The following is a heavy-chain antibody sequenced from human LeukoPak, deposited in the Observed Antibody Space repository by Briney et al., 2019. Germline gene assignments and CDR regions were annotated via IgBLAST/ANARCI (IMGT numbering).Heavy chain of an antibody. CDR3: ARDYYGLGSYPGYYYYYYMDV. CDR2: IYYSGST. V-gene: IGHV4-39*07. D-gene: IGHD3-10*01. CDR1: GGSISSSSYY. J-gene: IGHJ6*03. Sequence: PSETLSLTCTVSGGSISSSSYYWGWIRQPPGKGLEWIGSIYYSGSTYYNPSLKSRVTISVDTSKNQFSLKLSSVTAADTAVYYCARDYYGLGSYPGYYYYYYMDVWGKGTTVTVSS.